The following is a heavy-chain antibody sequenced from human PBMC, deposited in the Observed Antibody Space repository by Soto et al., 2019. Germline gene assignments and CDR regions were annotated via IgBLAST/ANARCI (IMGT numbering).Heavy chain of an antibody. CDR3: ERAVTWGLDV. J-gene: IGHJ6*01. CDR2: ISRSSTGI. V-gene: IGHV3-48*02. D-gene: IGHD3-10*01. CDR1: GFTFSLYS. Sequence: EVQLVESGGGLVQPGGSLRLSCAASGFTFSLYSMSWVRQAPGKGLEWVSYISRSSTGIHYADSVKGRFTISRDDVTNSMHLQMNSLRDGDTAVYYCERAVTWGLDVWGQGTPVSISS.